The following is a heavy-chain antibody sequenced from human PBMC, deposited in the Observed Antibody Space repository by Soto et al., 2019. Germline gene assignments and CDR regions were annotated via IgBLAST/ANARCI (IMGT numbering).Heavy chain of an antibody. CDR3: ARSRIGVELFDP. J-gene: IGHJ5*02. Sequence: QVQLQESGLGLVKPSQTLSLTCSVSGGSISNGDYDWSWIRQPPGKGLEWIGYIHYSGSTFYNPSLQSRVTISVHTSKNQFSLKLSSVTAADTAVYYCARSRIGVELFDPWGQGILVTVSS. CDR1: GGSISNGDYD. V-gene: IGHV4-30-4*01. D-gene: IGHD3-3*01. CDR2: IHYSGST.